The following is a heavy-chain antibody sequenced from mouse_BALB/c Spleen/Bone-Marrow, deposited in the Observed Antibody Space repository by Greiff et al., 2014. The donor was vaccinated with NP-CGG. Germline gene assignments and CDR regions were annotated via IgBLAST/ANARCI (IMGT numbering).Heavy chain of an antibody. CDR2: INPSNGRA. CDR1: GYTFTSYW. J-gene: IGHJ3*01. CDR3: VRAGGYDGFAY. V-gene: IGHV1S81*02. D-gene: IGHD2-2*01. Sequence: VQLQQSGAELVKPGASVKLSCKASGYTFTSYWMHWVKQRPGQGLEWIGEINPSNGRADYNEKFRSKATLTVDRSSSTAYMQLSSLTSEDSAVYYCVRAGGYDGFAYWGQGTLVTVSA.